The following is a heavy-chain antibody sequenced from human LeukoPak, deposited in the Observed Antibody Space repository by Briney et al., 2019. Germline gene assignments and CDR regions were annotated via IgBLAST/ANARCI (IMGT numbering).Heavy chain of an antibody. CDR2: INHSGST. CDR3: ARVSGLYYYYYGMDV. CDR1: GGSFSSYY. J-gene: IGHJ6*02. V-gene: IGHV4-34*01. Sequence: PSETLSLTCAVYGGSFSSYYWSWIRQPPGKGLEWIGEINHSGSTNYNPSLKSRVTISVDASKNQFSLKLSSVTAADTAVYYCARVSGLYYYYYGMDVWGQGTTVTVSS. D-gene: IGHD3-22*01.